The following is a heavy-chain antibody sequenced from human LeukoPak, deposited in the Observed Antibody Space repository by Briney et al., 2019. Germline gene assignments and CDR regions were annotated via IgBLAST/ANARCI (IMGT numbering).Heavy chain of an antibody. J-gene: IGHJ4*02. CDR3: ARPNSTPFTDSSGYYYY. D-gene: IGHD3-22*01. Sequence: SVKVSCKVSGGTFSSYAISWVRQAPGQGLEWMGRIIPILGIANYAQKFQGRVTITADKSTSTAYMELSSLRSEDTAVYYCARPNSTPFTDSSGYYYYWGQGTLVTVSS. CDR2: IIPILGIA. CDR1: GGTFSSYA. V-gene: IGHV1-69*04.